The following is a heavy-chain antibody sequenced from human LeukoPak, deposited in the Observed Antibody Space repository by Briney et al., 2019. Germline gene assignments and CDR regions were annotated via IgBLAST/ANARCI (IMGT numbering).Heavy chain of an antibody. CDR2: INPDTGGT. CDR1: GYAFTGYY. Sequence: ASVKVSCKASGYAFTGYYLHWVRQAPGQGLEWVAYINPDTGGTNYAQKFEGRVTVTRDTSISTAYMEMSRPTSDDTAVYYCARLAAYTSTWSWFDPWGQGTLVTVSS. J-gene: IGHJ5*02. D-gene: IGHD6-13*01. CDR3: ARLAAYTSTWSWFDP. V-gene: IGHV1-2*02.